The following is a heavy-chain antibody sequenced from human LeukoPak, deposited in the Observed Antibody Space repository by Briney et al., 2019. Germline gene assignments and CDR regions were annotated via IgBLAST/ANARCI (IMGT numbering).Heavy chain of an antibody. CDR2: IYHSGST. D-gene: IGHD2-21*02. V-gene: IGHV4-30-2*01. Sequence: SETLSLTCAVSGGSISSGGYSWSWIRQPPGKGLEWIGYIYHSGSTYYNPSLKSQVTTSVDRSKNQFSLKLSSVTAADTAVYYCARVVVVTAVDGWFDPWGQGTLVTVSS. CDR1: GGSISSGGYS. CDR3: ARVVVVTAVDGWFDP. J-gene: IGHJ5*02.